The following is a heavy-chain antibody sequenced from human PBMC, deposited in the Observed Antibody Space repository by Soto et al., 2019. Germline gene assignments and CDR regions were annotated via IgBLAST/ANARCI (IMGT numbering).Heavy chain of an antibody. V-gene: IGHV4-59*01. Sequence: PSETLSLTCTVSGGSISSYDWRWIRQPPGKGLEWIGYIYYSGSTNYNPSLKSRVTISVDTSKNQFSLKLSSVTAADTAVYYCARLRWSRGYFDYWGQGTLVTVSS. CDR2: IYYSGST. J-gene: IGHJ4*02. D-gene: IGHD3-10*01. CDR1: GGSISSYD. CDR3: ARLRWSRGYFDY.